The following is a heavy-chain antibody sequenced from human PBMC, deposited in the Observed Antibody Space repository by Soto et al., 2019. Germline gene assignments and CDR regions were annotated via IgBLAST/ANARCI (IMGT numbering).Heavy chain of an antibody. V-gene: IGHV3-30*18. D-gene: IGHD4-17*01. CDR2: ISYDGSNK. CDR3: AKDYDDYGDFQYYFDY. CDR1: GFTFSSYG. Sequence: QVQLVESGGGVVQPGRSLRLSCAASGFTFSSYGMHWVRQAPGKGLEWVAVISYDGSNKYYADSVKGRFTISRDNSKNTLYLQMNSLRAEDTAVYYCAKDYDDYGDFQYYFDYWGQGTLVTVSS. J-gene: IGHJ4*02.